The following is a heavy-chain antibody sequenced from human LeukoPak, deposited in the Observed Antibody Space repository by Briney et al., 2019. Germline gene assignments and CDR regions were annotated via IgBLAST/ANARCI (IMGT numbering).Heavy chain of an antibody. V-gene: IGHV4-4*09. Sequence: SETLSLTCTVSNGSISSYHWSWVRQPPGKGLEWIGYILTSGTTNYNPSLKSRLTISVDTSKNQFTLKLSSVTAADTAVYYCARLQVSGSYLYYFDYWGQGTLVTVSS. CDR2: ILTSGTT. D-gene: IGHD1-26*01. J-gene: IGHJ4*02. CDR3: ARLQVSGSYLYYFDY. CDR1: NGSISSYH.